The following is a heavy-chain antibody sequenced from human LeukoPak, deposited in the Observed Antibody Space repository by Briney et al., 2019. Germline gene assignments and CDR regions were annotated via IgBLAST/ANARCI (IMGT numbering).Heavy chain of an antibody. CDR1: GFTFSAYA. CDR3: ARGAAMAPRGFDY. Sequence: GGSLRLSCEASGFTFSAYAMTWVRQAPGQGLEWVSSIGSDNKPHYSESVKGRFAISRDNSKSMLFLQLNSLRAEDTAVYYCARGAAMAPRGFDYWGQGTLVTVSS. D-gene: IGHD5-18*01. J-gene: IGHJ4*02. V-gene: IGHV3-23*05. CDR2: IGSDNKP.